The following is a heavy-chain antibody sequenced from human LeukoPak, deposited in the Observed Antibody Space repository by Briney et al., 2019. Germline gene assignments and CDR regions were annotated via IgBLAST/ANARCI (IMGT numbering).Heavy chain of an antibody. CDR3: ATRGYDFWSGDPLYYYMDV. CDR2: IIPIFGTA. Sequence: SSVKVSCKASGGTFSSYAISWVRQAPGQGLEWMGGIIPIFGTANYAQKFQGRVTITTDESTSTAYMELSSLRSEDTAVYYCATRGYDFWSGDPLYYYMDVWGKGPTVTVSS. V-gene: IGHV1-69*05. J-gene: IGHJ6*03. D-gene: IGHD3-3*01. CDR1: GGTFSSYA.